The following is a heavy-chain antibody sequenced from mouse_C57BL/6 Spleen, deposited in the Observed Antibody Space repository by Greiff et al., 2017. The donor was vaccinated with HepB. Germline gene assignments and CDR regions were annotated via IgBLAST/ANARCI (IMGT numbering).Heavy chain of an antibody. Sequence: VQLQQPGAELVKPGASVKMSCKASGYTFTSYWITWVKQRPGQGLEWIGDIYPGSGSTNYNEKFKSKATLTVDTSSSTAYMQLSSLTSEDSAVYYCAREDGNYGYFDYWGQGTTLTVSS. J-gene: IGHJ2*01. CDR1: GYTFTSYW. CDR3: AREDGNYGYFDY. D-gene: IGHD2-1*01. CDR2: IYPGSGST. V-gene: IGHV1-55*01.